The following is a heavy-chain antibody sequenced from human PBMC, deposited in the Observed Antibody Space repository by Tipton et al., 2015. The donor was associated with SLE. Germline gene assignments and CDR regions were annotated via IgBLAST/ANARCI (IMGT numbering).Heavy chain of an antibody. D-gene: IGHD5-18*01. Sequence: QLVQSGAEVKKPGASVKVSCKASGYTFASSDITWVRQVPGQGLEWMGWISTYNGNTNYAQKLQGRVTMTSDTSTSTAYMELRSLRSDDTAIYYCARVRVDTAMGVFDFWGQGTLVTVSS. V-gene: IGHV1-18*01. CDR2: ISTYNGNT. CDR1: GYTFASSD. J-gene: IGHJ4*02. CDR3: ARVRVDTAMGVFDF.